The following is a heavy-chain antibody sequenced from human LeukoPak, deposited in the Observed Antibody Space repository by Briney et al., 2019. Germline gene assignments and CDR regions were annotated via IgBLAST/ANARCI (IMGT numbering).Heavy chain of an antibody. D-gene: IGHD2-15*01. V-gene: IGHV4-61*02. CDR2: TYTSGIT. CDR3: VRGFSVVAATRNAWFDP. CDR1: GGSISSGSSY. J-gene: IGHJ5*02. Sequence: PSQTLSLTCTVSGGSISSGSSYWSWIRQPGGKGLEWIGRTYTSGITNYNPSLESRVTISVDTSKNQFSLKLSSVTAADTAVYYCVRGFSVVAATRNAWFDPWGQGTLVTVSS.